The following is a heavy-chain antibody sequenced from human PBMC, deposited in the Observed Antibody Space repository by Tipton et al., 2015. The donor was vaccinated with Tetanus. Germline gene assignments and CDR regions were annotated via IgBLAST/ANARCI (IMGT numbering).Heavy chain of an antibody. CDR1: GGSISSSSYY. CDR3: ARRLRDSRDGVILAFDI. V-gene: IGHV4-39*01. Sequence: LRLSCTVSGGSISSSSYYWGWIRQPPGKGLEWIGSIYYSGSTYYNPSLKSRVTISVDTSKNQFSLKLSSVTAADTAVYYCARRLRDSRDGVILAFDIWGQGTMVTVSS. J-gene: IGHJ3*02. CDR2: IYYSGST. D-gene: IGHD3-22*01.